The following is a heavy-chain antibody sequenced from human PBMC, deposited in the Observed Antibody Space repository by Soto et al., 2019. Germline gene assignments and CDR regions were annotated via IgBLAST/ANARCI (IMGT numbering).Heavy chain of an antibody. D-gene: IGHD3-10*01. CDR1: GGSVSSGSYY. V-gene: IGHV4-61*01. CDR3: ARQGFGATHGLVDV. Sequence: PSETLSLTCTVSGGSVSSGSYYWSWIRQPPGKGLEWIGYIKYSGTTFYNPSLKSRVTLSVDTSKNQFALKLSSVTAADTAVYYCARQGFGATHGLVDVWGQGTTVTVSS. J-gene: IGHJ6*02. CDR2: IKYSGTT.